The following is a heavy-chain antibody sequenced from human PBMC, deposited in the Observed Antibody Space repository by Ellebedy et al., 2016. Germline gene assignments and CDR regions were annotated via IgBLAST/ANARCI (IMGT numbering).Heavy chain of an antibody. CDR3: AYLKYVWGSYRYTYEYYGTDV. CDR1: GFSVSSNY. Sequence: GGSLRLSCVVSGFSVSSNYLSWVRQAPGKGLEWVSVIYAGGSTFYADSVKGRFTLSRDNSKYTVDLQMNSLRAEDTAVYYCAYLKYVWGSYRYTYEYYGTDVWGQGTTVTVSS. V-gene: IGHV3-66*01. J-gene: IGHJ6*02. D-gene: IGHD3-16*02. CDR2: IYAGGST.